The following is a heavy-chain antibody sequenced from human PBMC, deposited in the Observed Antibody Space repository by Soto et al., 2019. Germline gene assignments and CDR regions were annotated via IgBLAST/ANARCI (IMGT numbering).Heavy chain of an antibody. CDR2: INAGNGNT. D-gene: IGHD2-15*01. CDR1: GYTFTSYV. V-gene: IGHV1-3*01. Sequence: QVQFVHSGAEVKNPGASVTVSCKASGYTFTSYVMHWVRQAPGQRLEWMGWINAGNGNTKYSQKFQGRVTMYRDTTGTTAYMVLSSLRSEDRAGHYCAREDCRGGTCYQAGDYWGQGTLVTVSS. J-gene: IGHJ4*02. CDR3: AREDCRGGTCYQAGDY.